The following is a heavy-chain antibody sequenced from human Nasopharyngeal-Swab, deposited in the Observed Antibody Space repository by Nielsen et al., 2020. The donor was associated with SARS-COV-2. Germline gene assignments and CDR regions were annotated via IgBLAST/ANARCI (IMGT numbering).Heavy chain of an antibody. Sequence: ASVKVSCKASGYTFTSYDINWVRQATGQGLEWMGWMNPNSGNTGYAQKFQGRVTMTRNTSISTAYMELSSLRSEDTAVYYCARAERGRIVVVITSFYYYSMDVWGKGPRTVSS. D-gene: IGHD3-22*01. CDR2: MNPNSGNT. V-gene: IGHV1-8*01. CDR3: ARAERGRIVVVITSFYYYSMDV. J-gene: IGHJ6*03. CDR1: GYTFTSYD.